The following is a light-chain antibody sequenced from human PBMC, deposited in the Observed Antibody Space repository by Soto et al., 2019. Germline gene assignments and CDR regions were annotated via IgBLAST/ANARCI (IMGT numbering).Light chain of an antibody. J-gene: IGKJ5*01. CDR3: QHYGSSRNT. CDR1: ASVTSSH. V-gene: IGKV3-20*01. Sequence: EIVLTQSPDTLSLSPGERTTLSCRASASVTSSHLAWYQQKPGQAPRLLIYGASSRATGIPDRFSGSWSGTDSTLTISRLEPEDFAVYYCQHYGSSRNTFGQGTRLEIK. CDR2: GAS.